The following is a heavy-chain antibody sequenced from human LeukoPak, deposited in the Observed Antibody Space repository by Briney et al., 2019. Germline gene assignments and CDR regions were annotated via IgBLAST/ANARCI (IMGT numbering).Heavy chain of an antibody. Sequence: SGTLSLTCAVSGGSISSSNWWSWVRQPPGKGLEWIGEIYHSGSTNYNPSLKSRVTISVDKSKNQFSLKLSSVTAADTAVYYCARDPASVQLWFGYFDYWGQGTLVTVSS. CDR2: IYHSGST. D-gene: IGHD5-18*01. CDR3: ARDPASVQLWFGYFDY. J-gene: IGHJ4*02. V-gene: IGHV4-4*02. CDR1: GGSISSSNW.